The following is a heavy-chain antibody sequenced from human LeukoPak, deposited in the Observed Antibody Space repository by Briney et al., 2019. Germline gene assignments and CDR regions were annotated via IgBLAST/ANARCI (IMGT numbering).Heavy chain of an antibody. CDR3: ARETSGGLDP. V-gene: IGHV3-53*01. CDR2: IYSGGST. Sequence: SGGSLRLSCAASGFSVRSNHMSWVRQAPGKGLEWVSVIYSGGSTYYADSVKGRFTISRDNSKNTLYLQMNSLRAEDTAVYYCARETSGGLDPWGQGTLVTVSS. D-gene: IGHD2-15*01. CDR1: GFSVRSNH. J-gene: IGHJ5*02.